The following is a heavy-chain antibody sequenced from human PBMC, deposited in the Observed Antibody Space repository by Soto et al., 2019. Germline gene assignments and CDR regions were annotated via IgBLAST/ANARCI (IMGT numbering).Heavy chain of an antibody. CDR1: GYTFTGYY. CDR2: INPNSGGT. J-gene: IGHJ4*02. Sequence: SVKVSCKASGYTFTGYYMHWVRQAPGQGLEWMGWINPNSGGTNYAQKFQGWVTMTRDTSISTAYMELSRLRSDDTAVYYCARVRCSSTSCYNYFDYWGQGTLVTVSS. V-gene: IGHV1-2*04. D-gene: IGHD2-2*02. CDR3: ARVRCSSTSCYNYFDY.